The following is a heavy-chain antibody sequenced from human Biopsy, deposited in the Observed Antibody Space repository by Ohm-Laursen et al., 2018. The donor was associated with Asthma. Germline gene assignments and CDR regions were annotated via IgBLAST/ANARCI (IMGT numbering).Heavy chain of an antibody. CDR1: EFSLINSGVG. V-gene: IGHV2-5*01. J-gene: IGHJ4*01. CDR3: ARAVQSDDFVTGYYNSYFDF. CDR2: IYGNDDR. Sequence: TQTLTLTSSFSEFSLINSGVGMGWIRQPPGKTPEWLALIYGNDDRDYSQSLKSRLTITKDTSRRQVVLKMTNMDPVDTGTYFCARAVQSDDFVTGYYNSYFDFWGQGSLVSVSS. D-gene: IGHD3-9*01.